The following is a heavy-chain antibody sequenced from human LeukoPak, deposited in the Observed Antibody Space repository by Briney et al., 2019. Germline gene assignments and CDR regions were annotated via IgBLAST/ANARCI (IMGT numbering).Heavy chain of an antibody. J-gene: IGHJ5*02. D-gene: IGHD4-17*01. CDR3: ARIGGDYDPDP. CDR1: GGSISSSSYY. CDR2: IYYSGST. V-gene: IGHV4-39*07. Sequence: PSETLSLTCTVSGGSISSSSYYWGWIRQPPGKELEWIGNIYYSGSTYYNASLKSRVTISVDTSKNQFSLKLSSVTAADTAVYYCARIGGDYDPDPWGQGTLVTVSS.